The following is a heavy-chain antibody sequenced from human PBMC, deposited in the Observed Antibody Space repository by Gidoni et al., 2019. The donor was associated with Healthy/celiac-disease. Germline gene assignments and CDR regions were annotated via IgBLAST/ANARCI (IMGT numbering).Heavy chain of an antibody. V-gene: IGHV3-43D*04. J-gene: IGHJ6*02. Sequence: EVQLVESGGVAVQPGGSLRPSCAASGFTLDDEAMHWVRQAPGKGLECVSLISWDGGSTYDADSVKGRFTISRDNSKNSLYLQMNSLRAEDTALYYCARGIAAAGTYYYYYGMDVWGQGTTVTVSS. CDR1: GFTLDDEA. CDR3: ARGIAAAGTYYYYYGMDV. CDR2: ISWDGGST. D-gene: IGHD6-13*01.